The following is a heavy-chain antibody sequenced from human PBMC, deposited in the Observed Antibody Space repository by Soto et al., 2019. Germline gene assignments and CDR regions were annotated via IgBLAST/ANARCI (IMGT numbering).Heavy chain of an antibody. CDR3: ARVPNSGYDYVAFDI. D-gene: IGHD5-12*01. CDR1: GFTFSDYY. V-gene: IGHV3-11*01. Sequence: GGSLRLSCAASGFTFSDYYMSWIRQAPGKGLEWVSYISSSGSTIYYADSVKGRFTISRDNAKNSLYLQMNSLRAEDTAVYYCARVPNSGYDYVAFDIWGQGTMVTVSS. CDR2: ISSSGSTI. J-gene: IGHJ3*02.